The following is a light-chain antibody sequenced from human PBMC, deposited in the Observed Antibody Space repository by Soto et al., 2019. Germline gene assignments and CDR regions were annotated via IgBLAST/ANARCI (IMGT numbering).Light chain of an antibody. V-gene: IGKV3-20*01. CDR3: QQYMSSVT. J-gene: IGKJ1*01. CDR1: QSVDSTF. Sequence: VLTQSPGSLSLSPGQRATLSCRASQSVDSTFFAWYQKKPGQAPRLLIYGASKRATGIPDRFSGSGSGSDFSLLVSGLQPEDFAVYYCQQYMSSVTFGQGTKVEI. CDR2: GAS.